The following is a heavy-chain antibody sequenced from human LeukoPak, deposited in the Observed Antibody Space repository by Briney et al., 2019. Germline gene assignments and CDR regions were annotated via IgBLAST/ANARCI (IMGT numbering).Heavy chain of an antibody. J-gene: IGHJ3*02. CDR2: INHSGST. CDR3: ARLDIAEEDAFDI. CDR1: GGSFSGYY. Sequence: SETLSLTCAVYGGSFSGYYWSWSRQPSGKGLKWIGVINHSGSTNYNPSLKSRVTISVDTSKNQFSLKLSSVTAADTAVHYCARLDIAEEDAFDIWGQGTMVTVSS. D-gene: IGHD6-13*01. V-gene: IGHV4-34*01.